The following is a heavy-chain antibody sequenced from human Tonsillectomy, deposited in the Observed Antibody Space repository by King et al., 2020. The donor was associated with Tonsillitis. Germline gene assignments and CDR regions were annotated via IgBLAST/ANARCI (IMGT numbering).Heavy chain of an antibody. J-gene: IGHJ3*02. D-gene: IGHD4-17*01. CDR1: GFTFSSFG. V-gene: IGHV3-30*18. Sequence: VQLVESGGGVVQPGRSLRLSCAASGFTFSSFGILWVRQAPGKGLDWVAVISYDGTNKYYADSVKGRFTISRDNSKNTLYLQMNSLRAEDTAVYYCANLLRAFDIWGQGTMVTVSS. CDR2: ISYDGTNK. CDR3: ANLLRAFDI.